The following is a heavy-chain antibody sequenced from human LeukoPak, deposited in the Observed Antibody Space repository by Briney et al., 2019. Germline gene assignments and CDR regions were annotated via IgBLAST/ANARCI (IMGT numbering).Heavy chain of an antibody. CDR3: ARGLVGLDY. J-gene: IGHJ4*02. CDR1: GASISSSTYY. CDR2: IYSSGLT. D-gene: IGHD2-21*01. Sequence: SETLSLTCTVSGASISSSTYYWAWIRQSPGKSLEWIGSIYSSGLTYYHPSLKSRLTISSDTSNNQFSLTLSSVTAADTAVYYCARGLVGLDYWGQGTLVTVSS. V-gene: IGHV4-39*07.